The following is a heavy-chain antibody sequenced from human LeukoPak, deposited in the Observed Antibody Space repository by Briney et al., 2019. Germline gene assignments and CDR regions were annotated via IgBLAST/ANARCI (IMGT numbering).Heavy chain of an antibody. V-gene: IGHV3-23*01. D-gene: IGHD5-24*01. Sequence: GGSLRLSCAASGFTFSNYAMNWVRQAPGKGLEWVSTIGSSGGSTYYADSVKGRFTISRDNSKNTLYLQMNSLRAEDTAVCYCAKVFRDGYNYPFDYWGQGTLVTVSS. CDR3: AKVFRDGYNYPFDY. CDR1: GFTFSNYA. CDR2: IGSSGGST. J-gene: IGHJ4*02.